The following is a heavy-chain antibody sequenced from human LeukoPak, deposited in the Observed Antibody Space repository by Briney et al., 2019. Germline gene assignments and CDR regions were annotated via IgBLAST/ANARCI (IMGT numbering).Heavy chain of an antibody. D-gene: IGHD4-17*01. J-gene: IGHJ4*02. CDR3: AKGDYSNSYNY. V-gene: IGHV1-69*05. CDR2: IIPVFGTA. CDR1: GGTFSSYA. Sequence: SVKVSCKASGGTFSSYAISWVRQAPGQGLEWMGRIIPVFGTANYAQKFQGRVTITTDESTSTAYMELSSLRSEDTAVYYCAKGDYSNSYNYWGQGTLVTVSS.